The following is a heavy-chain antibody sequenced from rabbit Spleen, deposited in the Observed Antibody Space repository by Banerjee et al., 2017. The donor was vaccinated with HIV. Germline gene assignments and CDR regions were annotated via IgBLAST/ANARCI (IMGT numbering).Heavy chain of an antibody. CDR1: GVSFSLSSY. Sequence: QEQLEESGGDLVKPGTSLTLTCTASGVSFSLSSYMCWVRQAPGKGLEWIGCIDDGSSGFTYYATWAKGRFTFSKTSSTTVTLQMTSLTAADTATYFCARDLTDVIGWNFGWWGPGTLVTVS. J-gene: IGHJ6*01. V-gene: IGHV1S45*01. D-gene: IGHD4-1*01. CDR3: ARDLTDVIGWNFGW. CDR2: IDDGSSGFT.